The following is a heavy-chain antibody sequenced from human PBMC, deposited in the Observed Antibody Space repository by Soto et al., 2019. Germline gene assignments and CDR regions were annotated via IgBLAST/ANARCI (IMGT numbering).Heavy chain of an antibody. Sequence: GGSLRLSCAASGFTFSSYAMHWVRQAPGKGLEWVAFISYDGSNKYYADSVKGRFTISRDNSKNTLYLQMNSLRAEDTAVYYCARDSYYDSSGYSPTDYYYGMDVWGQGTTVTVSS. CDR1: GFTFSSYA. V-gene: IGHV3-30-3*01. CDR3: ARDSYYDSSGYSPTDYYYGMDV. D-gene: IGHD3-22*01. CDR2: ISYDGSNK. J-gene: IGHJ6*02.